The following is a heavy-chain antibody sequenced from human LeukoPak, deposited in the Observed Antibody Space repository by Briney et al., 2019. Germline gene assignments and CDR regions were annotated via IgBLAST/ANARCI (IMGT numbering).Heavy chain of an antibody. CDR3: ARVDYSSAYSFDH. CDR1: GVSISSDTYS. J-gene: IGHJ4*02. D-gene: IGHD3-22*01. Sequence: PSETLCLTCTVSGVSISSDTYSWSWIRQPAGKGLEWIGRLLTSGTTHYNPSLKSRVTISVDTSKNQFSLKLNSVTAADTAVYYCARVDYSSAYSFDHWGQGTLVTVSS. V-gene: IGHV4-61*02. CDR2: LLTSGTT.